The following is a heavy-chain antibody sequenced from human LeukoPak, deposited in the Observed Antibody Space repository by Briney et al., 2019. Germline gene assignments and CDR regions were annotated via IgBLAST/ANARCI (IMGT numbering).Heavy chain of an antibody. D-gene: IGHD2-15*01. CDR2: INTNTGNP. CDR1: GYTFTSYA. Sequence: ASVKVSCKASGYTFTSYAMNWVRQAPGQGLEWMGWINTNTGNPTYAQGFTGRFAFSLDTSVSTAYLQISSLKAEDTAVYYCARDGYCSGGSCYTYYYYYYMDVWGKGTTVTVSS. J-gene: IGHJ6*03. CDR3: ARDGYCSGGSCYTYYYYYYMDV. V-gene: IGHV7-4-1*02.